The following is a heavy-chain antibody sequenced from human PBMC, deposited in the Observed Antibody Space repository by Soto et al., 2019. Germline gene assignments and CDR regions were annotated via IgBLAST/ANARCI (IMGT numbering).Heavy chain of an antibody. V-gene: IGHV1-18*01. Sequence: NLSRQASGYALSGYGSGCRRQATGQGLEWMGWISAYNGNTNYAQKLQGRFTMPTDTSTSTAYMELRSLRSDDSAVYYCARDQPQWYYDSSGYPDYWGQGTLVTVS. CDR2: ISAYNGNT. D-gene: IGHD3-22*01. J-gene: IGHJ4*02. CDR3: ARDQPQWYYDSSGYPDY. CDR1: GYALSGYG.